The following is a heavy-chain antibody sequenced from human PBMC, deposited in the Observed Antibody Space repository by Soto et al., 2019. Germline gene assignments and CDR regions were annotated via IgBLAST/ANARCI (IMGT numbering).Heavy chain of an antibody. V-gene: IGHV3-23*01. J-gene: IGHJ5*02. CDR2: ISGSGGST. CDR3: AKTAYSSPLGWFDP. CDR1: GFTFSSYG. Sequence: PGGSLRLSCAASGFTFSSYGMHWVRQAPGKGLEWVAGISGSGGSTYYADSVKGRFTISRDNSKNTLSLQMNSLRADDTAVYYCAKTAYSSPLGWFDPWGQGTLVTVSS. D-gene: IGHD6-13*01.